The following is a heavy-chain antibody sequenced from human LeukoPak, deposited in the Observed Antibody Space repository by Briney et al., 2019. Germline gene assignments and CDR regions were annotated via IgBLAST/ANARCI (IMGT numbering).Heavy chain of an antibody. CDR3: ATVLSGYDVHYYYGMDV. Sequence: ASVKVSCKVSGYTLTELSMHWVRQAPGKGLECMGGFDPEDGETIYAQKFQGRVTMTEDTSTDTAYMELSSLRSEDTAVYYCATVLSGYDVHYYYGMDVWGQGTTVTVSS. CDR2: FDPEDGET. J-gene: IGHJ6*02. D-gene: IGHD5-12*01. CDR1: GYTLTELS. V-gene: IGHV1-24*01.